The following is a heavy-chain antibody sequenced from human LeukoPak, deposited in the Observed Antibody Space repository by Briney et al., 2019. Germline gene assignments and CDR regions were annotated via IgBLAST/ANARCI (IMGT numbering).Heavy chain of an antibody. J-gene: IGHJ5*02. D-gene: IGHD3-3*01. CDR2: INHSGST. CDR3: AGLYYDFWSGYYT. Sequence: SETLSLTCAVYGGSFSGYYWSWIRQPPGNGLEWIGEINHSGSTNYNPSLKSRVTISVDTSKNQFSLKLSSVTAADTAVYYCAGLYYDFWSGYYTWGQGTLVTVSS. CDR1: GGSFSGYY. V-gene: IGHV4-34*01.